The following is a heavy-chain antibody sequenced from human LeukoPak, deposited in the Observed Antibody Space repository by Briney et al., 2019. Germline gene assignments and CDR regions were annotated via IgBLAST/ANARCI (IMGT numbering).Heavy chain of an antibody. CDR1: GGSFSGYY. CDR3: ARGPYYSDSVTYSFDY. V-gene: IGHV4-34*01. Sequence: PSETLSLTCAVYGGSFSGYYWSWIRQPPGKGLEWIGEINHSGSTNYNPSLKSRVTISVDTSKNQFSLKLNSVTAADTAVYYCARGPYYSDSVTYSFDYWGQGALVTVSS. D-gene: IGHD3-22*01. J-gene: IGHJ4*02. CDR2: INHSGST.